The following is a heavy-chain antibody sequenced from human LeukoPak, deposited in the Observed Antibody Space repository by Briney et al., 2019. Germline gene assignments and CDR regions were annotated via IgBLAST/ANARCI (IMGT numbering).Heavy chain of an antibody. J-gene: IGHJ4*02. CDR3: ARECSSTSCFDY. CDR1: GGTFSSYA. V-gene: IGHV1-69*01. CDR2: IIPIFGTA. D-gene: IGHD2-2*01. Sequence: GASVKLSCRASGGTFSSYAISGVRQAPGQGLEWMGGIIPIFGTANYAQKLQGRVTITADESTSTAYMELSSLRSEDTAVYYCARECSSTSCFDYWGQGTLVTVSS.